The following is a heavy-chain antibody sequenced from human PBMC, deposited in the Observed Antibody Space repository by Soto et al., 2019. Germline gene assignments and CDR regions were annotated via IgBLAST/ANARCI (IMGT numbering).Heavy chain of an antibody. V-gene: IGHV3-23*01. CDR3: AKVMGGWVVQFVFAY. CDR2: LTSSGGTT. Sequence: GKGLEWVSALTSSGGTTYYADSVKGRFTISRDNSKNTLYLQMNSLIVEDTALYYCAKVMGGWVVQFVFAYWGQGSPVIVTS. J-gene: IGHJ4*02. D-gene: IGHD2-15*01.